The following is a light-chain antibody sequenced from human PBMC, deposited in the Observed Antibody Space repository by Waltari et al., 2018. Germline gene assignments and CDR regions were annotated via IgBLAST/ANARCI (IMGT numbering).Light chain of an antibody. CDR1: TSDVGSYNY. CDR3: SSYTSTSALVV. J-gene: IGLJ2*01. CDR2: DVS. Sequence: QSALTQPASVSGSPGRSIPISCTGTTSDVGSYNYVSWYQQHPGNAPKVLIYDVSNRPSGVSNRFSGSKSGNTASLTISGLQAEDEADYYCSSYTSTSALVVFGGGTKLTVL. V-gene: IGLV2-14*03.